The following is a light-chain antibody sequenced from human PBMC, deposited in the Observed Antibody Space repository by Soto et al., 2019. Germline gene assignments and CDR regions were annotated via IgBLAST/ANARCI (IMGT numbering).Light chain of an antibody. V-gene: IGLV1-44*01. CDR2: TDN. Sequence: QTVVTQPPSASGTPGQRVTISCSGSTSNIRSNAVNWYQRLPGTAPKVLIYTDNQRPSGVPDRFSGSRSGASASLAISGLQSEDEADYYCASWDDSLKAWVFGGGTKVTVL. CDR1: TSNIRSNA. J-gene: IGLJ3*02. CDR3: ASWDDSLKAWV.